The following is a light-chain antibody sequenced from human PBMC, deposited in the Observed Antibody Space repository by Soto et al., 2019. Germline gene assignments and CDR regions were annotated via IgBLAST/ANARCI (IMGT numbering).Light chain of an antibody. Sequence: QSVLTQPPSVSGAPGQRVTISCTGSSSNIGAGYDVHWYQQLPGTAPKLLIYGNSNRHSGVPDRFYGSKSGTSASLAITGIQAEDEADYYFQSYDSRLSGYYVFEPGTKLTVL. CDR1: SSNIGAGYD. J-gene: IGLJ1*01. V-gene: IGLV1-40*01. CDR3: QSYDSRLSGYYV. CDR2: GNS.